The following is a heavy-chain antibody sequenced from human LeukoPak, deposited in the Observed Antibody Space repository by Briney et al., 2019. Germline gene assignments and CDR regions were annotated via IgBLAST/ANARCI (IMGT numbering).Heavy chain of an antibody. Sequence: PSETLSLTCTVSSVSLTNYYWSWIRQPPGKGLEWIGYIFFSGTTNYNPSLKSRVTISVDPSKDLFSLKLTSVTAADTAVYYCARAPVSTAYLHYYSMDVWGKGTMVTVSS. CDR2: IFFSGTT. CDR3: ARAPVSTAYLHYYSMDV. CDR1: SVSLTNYY. J-gene: IGHJ6*03. V-gene: IGHV4-59*12. D-gene: IGHD3-16*01.